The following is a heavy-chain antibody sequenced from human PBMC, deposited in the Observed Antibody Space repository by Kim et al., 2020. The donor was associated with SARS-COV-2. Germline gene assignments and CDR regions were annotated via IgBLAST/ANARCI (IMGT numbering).Heavy chain of an antibody. CDR3: GGENWKGWAYYYGMDV. D-gene: IGHD1-1*01. CDR1: GGTFSSYA. J-gene: IGHJ6*02. Sequence: SVKVSCKASGGTFSSYAISWVRQAPGQGLEWMGGIIPIFGTANYAQKFQGRVTITADESTSTAYMELSSLRSEDTAVYYCGGENWKGWAYYYGMDVWGQGTTVTVSS. V-gene: IGHV1-69*13. CDR2: IIPIFGTA.